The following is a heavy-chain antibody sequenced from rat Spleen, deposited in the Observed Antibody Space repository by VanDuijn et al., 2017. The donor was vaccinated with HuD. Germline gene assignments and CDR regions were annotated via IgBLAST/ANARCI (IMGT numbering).Heavy chain of an antibody. V-gene: IGHV5S23*01. Sequence: EVQLVESGGGLVQPGRSLKLSCAASGFTFSDYDMAWVRQAPTKGLEWVASISIGGDKIYYRDSVKGRFTVSRDNAKSTLYLQMDSLRSEDTATYYCTRDRTPYYHWGQGVMVTVSS. CDR3: TRDRTPYYH. CDR1: GFTFSDYD. J-gene: IGHJ2*01. CDR2: ISIGGDKI. D-gene: IGHD1-7*01.